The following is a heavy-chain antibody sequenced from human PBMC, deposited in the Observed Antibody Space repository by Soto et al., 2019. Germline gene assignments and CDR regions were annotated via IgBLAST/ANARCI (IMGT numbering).Heavy chain of an antibody. D-gene: IGHD3-9*01. CDR1: GYTFTSYY. CDR2: INPSGGIT. V-gene: IGHV1-46*03. Sequence: ASVKFSCKAAGYTFTSYYMHWVRQAPGQVLECMVIINPSGGITSYXXKFQGRVXXTRDTSTSTVXMELSXLRSEDTGVXDGGNLTPYYYSSGMDVWRQGTTVTXSS. J-gene: IGHJ6*02. CDR3: GNLTPYYYSSGMDV.